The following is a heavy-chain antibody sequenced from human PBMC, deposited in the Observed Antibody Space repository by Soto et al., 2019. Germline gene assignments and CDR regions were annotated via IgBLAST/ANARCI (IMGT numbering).Heavy chain of an antibody. CDR3: AKDVGQWVETFDY. D-gene: IGHD6-19*01. CDR1: GYIFTGYY. V-gene: IGHV1-2*02. Sequence: GASVKVSCKGFGYIFTGYYIHWVRQAPGQGLEWMGWINPASGGTNYAQKFQGRVTMTRDMSFSTAYMELSRLRVEDTAVYYCAKDVGQWVETFDYWGHGTLVTVSS. J-gene: IGHJ4*01. CDR2: INPASGGT.